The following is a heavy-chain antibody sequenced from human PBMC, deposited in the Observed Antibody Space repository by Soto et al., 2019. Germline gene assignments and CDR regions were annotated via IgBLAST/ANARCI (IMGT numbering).Heavy chain of an antibody. J-gene: IGHJ4*02. CDR3: ARDTGGRLDFWSGYYDY. CDR1: GGSVSSGSYY. CDR2: IYHGGST. D-gene: IGHD3-3*01. Sequence: PSETLSLTCTVSGGSVSSGSYYWSWIRQPPGKGLEWIGYIYHGGSTNYNPSLKSRVTISVDTSKNQFSLKLSSVTAADTAVYYCARDTGGRLDFWSGYYDYWGQGTLVTVSS. V-gene: IGHV4-61*01.